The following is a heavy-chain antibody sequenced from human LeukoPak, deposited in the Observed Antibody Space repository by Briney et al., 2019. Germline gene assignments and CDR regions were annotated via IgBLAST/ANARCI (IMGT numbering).Heavy chain of an antibody. D-gene: IGHD2-21*02. J-gene: IGHJ4*02. Sequence: GGSLRLSCAASGLTSRPYWMTWVRQAPGKGLEWVANIKHDGSEKVYVDSVKGRFTISTDSAKNSVFLQMDSLRVEDTAVYYCARVIRGGDWEPPFDYWGQGTLVTVSS. CDR2: IKHDGSEK. CDR1: GLTSRPYW. V-gene: IGHV3-7*01. CDR3: ARVIRGGDWEPPFDY.